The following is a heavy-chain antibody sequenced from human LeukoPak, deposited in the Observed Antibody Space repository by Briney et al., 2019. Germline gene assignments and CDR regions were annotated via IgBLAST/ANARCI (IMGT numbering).Heavy chain of an antibody. Sequence: ASVKVSCKASGYTFTSYDINWVRQATGQGLEWMGWMNPNSGNTGYAQKFQGRVTMTRNTSISTAYMELSSLRSEDTAVYYCARGWRGVYYYDSSGKNWFDPWGQGTLVTVSS. CDR3: ARGWRGVYYYDSSGKNWFDP. J-gene: IGHJ5*02. V-gene: IGHV1-8*01. CDR2: MNPNSGNT. CDR1: GYTFTSYD. D-gene: IGHD3-22*01.